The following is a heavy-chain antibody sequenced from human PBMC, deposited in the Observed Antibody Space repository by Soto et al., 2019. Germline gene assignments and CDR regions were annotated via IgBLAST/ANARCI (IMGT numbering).Heavy chain of an antibody. CDR1: GCSIRSSNW. J-gene: IGHJ6*02. D-gene: IGHD2-2*02. V-gene: IGHV4-4*02. CDR3: ASLGGGYCSSTSCYTGYYYYYGMDV. Sequence: SATLSLTCAVSGCSIRSSNWWSWVRQPPGKGLERIGEIYHSGSTNYNPSLKSRVTISVDKSKNQFSLKLSSVTAADTAVYYCASLGGGYCSSTSCYTGYYYYYGMDVWGQGTTVTVSS. CDR2: IYHSGST.